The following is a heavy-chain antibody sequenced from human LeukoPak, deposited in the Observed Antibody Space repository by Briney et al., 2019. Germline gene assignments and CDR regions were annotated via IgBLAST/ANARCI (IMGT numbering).Heavy chain of an antibody. D-gene: IGHD1-26*01. J-gene: IGHJ4*02. CDR2: ISAYNGNT. CDR1: GYTFTSYG. V-gene: IGHV1-18*01. Sequence: ASVKVSCKASGYTFTSYGISWVRQAPGQGLEWMGWISAYNGNTNYAQKFQGRVTMTRDTSTSTIYMELSSLRSEDTAVYYCARRNSHIGSYRPSYYFDYWGQGTLVTVSS. CDR3: ARRNSHIGSYRPSYYFDY.